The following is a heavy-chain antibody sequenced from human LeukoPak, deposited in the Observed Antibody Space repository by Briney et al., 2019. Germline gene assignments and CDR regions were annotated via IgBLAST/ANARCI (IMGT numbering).Heavy chain of an antibody. CDR1: GGSISSYY. V-gene: IGHV4-59*01. D-gene: IGHD6-13*01. CDR3: ARNLIPEQLVLNF. Sequence: SETLSLTCTVSGGSISSYYWSWIRQPPGKGLEWIGYIYYTGSTNYNPSLKSRVTMSVDTSKNQFSLNLKSVTPEDTAVYYCARNLIPEQLVLNFWGQGTLVTVSS. CDR2: IYYTGST. J-gene: IGHJ4*02.